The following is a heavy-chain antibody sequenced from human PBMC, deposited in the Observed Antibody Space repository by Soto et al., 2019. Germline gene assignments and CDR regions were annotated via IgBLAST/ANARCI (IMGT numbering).Heavy chain of an antibody. D-gene: IGHD3-10*01. Sequence: QVQLVQSGAEVKKPGASVRVSCKASGYTLTSYGITWVRQAPGQGLEWMGWISAYNGNTNYAQKVQGRVTLDTDTFXSTAYMDLRSLRSDDTAVYYCVRDAMFRGLYDLDYWGQGALVTVSS. CDR3: VRDAMFRGLYDLDY. J-gene: IGHJ4*02. CDR2: ISAYNGNT. V-gene: IGHV1-18*04. CDR1: GYTLTSYG.